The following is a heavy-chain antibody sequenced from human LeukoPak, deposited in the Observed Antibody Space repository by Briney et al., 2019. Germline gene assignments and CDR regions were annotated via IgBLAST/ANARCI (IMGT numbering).Heavy chain of an antibody. J-gene: IGHJ4*02. CDR2: IKQDGSKI. D-gene: IGHD6-19*01. CDR3: SKGQWLVEQTFDY. V-gene: IGHV3-7*01. Sequence: GGSLRLSCATSGFNFSNYWMTWVRQAPGKGLEWLANIKQDGSKIYYVDSVKGRFTISRDNAKNSLYLQMNSLRAEDTAVYYCSKGQWLVEQTFDYWGQGTLVTVSS. CDR1: GFNFSNYW.